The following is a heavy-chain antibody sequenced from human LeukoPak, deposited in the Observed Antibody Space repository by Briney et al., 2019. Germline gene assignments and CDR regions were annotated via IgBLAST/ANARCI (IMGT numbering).Heavy chain of an antibody. V-gene: IGHV4-34*01. CDR3: ARSLYYYDSSGYFY. Sequence: SETLSLTCTVSGVSSSSSYWSWIRQPPGKGLEWIGEINHSGSTNYNPSLKSRVTISVDTSKNQFSLKLSSVTAADTAVYYCARSLYYYDSSGYFYWGQGTLVTVSS. CDR2: INHSGST. D-gene: IGHD3-22*01. CDR1: GVSSSSSY. J-gene: IGHJ4*02.